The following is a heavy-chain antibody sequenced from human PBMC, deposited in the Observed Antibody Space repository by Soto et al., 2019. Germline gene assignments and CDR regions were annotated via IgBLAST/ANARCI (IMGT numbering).Heavy chain of an antibody. V-gene: IGHV5-51*01. CDR3: AIYVYTRRGRYYFDY. CDR1: GYSFNTYW. D-gene: IGHD3-10*02. CDR2: IYPGDLDT. J-gene: IGHJ4*02. Sequence: GEYLKISCKASGYSFNTYWIGWVRQRPGKGLEWMGMIYPGDLDTRYGPSFQGQVTISVNKSITTAYLQWSSLKASDTAMYYCAIYVYTRRGRYYFDYCGQGPLVTVFS.